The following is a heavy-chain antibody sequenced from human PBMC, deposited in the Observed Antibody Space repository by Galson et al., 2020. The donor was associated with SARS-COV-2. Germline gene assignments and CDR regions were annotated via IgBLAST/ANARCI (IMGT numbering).Heavy chain of an antibody. CDR2: IGTAGDT. J-gene: IGHJ6*03. D-gene: IGHD3-10*01. V-gene: IGHV3-13*01. Sequence: GESLKISCAASGFTFSSYDMHWVRQATGKGLEWVSAIGTAGDTYYPGSVKGRFTISRENAKNSLYLQMNSLRAGDTAVYYCARGASITMVRGVRNYYYYYMDVWGKGTTVTVSS. CDR1: GFTFSSYD. CDR3: ARGASITMVRGVRNYYYYYMDV.